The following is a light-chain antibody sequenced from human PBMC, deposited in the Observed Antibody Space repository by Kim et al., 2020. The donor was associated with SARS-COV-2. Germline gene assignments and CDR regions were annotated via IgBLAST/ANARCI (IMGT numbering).Light chain of an antibody. CDR2: EDN. J-gene: IGLJ3*02. CDR1: SGSIASNY. Sequence: GKTVTISCNRSSGSIASNYVQWYQQRPGSSPTTVIYEDNQRPSGVPDRFSGSIDSSSNSASLTISELKTEDEADYYCQSYDISNQVFGGGTKLTVL. CDR3: QSYDISNQV. V-gene: IGLV6-57*01.